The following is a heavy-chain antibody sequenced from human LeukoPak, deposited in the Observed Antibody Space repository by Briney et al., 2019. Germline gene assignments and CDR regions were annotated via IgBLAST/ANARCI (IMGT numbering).Heavy chain of an antibody. J-gene: IGHJ6*02. V-gene: IGHV4-34*01. CDR1: GGSFSDYY. Sequence: SETLSLTCAVYGGSFSDYYWSWIRQPPGKGLEWIGDVNHSGSTNYNPSLKSRITISLDTSKNQVSLKLTSVTAADTAVYYCAREDVVLVDAVRYYYYGMDVWGQGTTVTVSS. CDR2: VNHSGST. CDR3: AREDVVLVDAVRYYYYGMDV. D-gene: IGHD2-15*01.